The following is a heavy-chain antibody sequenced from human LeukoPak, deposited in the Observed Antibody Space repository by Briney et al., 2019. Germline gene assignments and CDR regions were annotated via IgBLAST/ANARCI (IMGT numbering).Heavy chain of an antibody. CDR3: ARDWGSYGYKDY. V-gene: IGHV1-69*06. CDR1: GYTFTSYG. J-gene: IGHJ4*02. D-gene: IGHD5-18*01. CDR2: IIPIFGTA. Sequence: ASVKVSCKASGYTFTSYGISWVRQAPGQGLEWMGGIIPIFGTANYAQKFQGRVAITADKSTSTAYMELSSLRSEDTAVYYCARDWGSYGYKDYWGQGTLVTVSS.